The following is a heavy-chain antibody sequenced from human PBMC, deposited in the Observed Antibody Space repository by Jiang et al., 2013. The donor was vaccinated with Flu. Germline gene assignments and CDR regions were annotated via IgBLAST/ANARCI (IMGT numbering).Heavy chain of an antibody. CDR2: IYYSGST. CDR3: ARVPALRWDYYYYGMDV. Sequence: SSGDYYWSWIRQPPGKGLEWIGYIYYSGSTNYNPSLKSRVTISVDTSKNQFSLKLSSVTAADTAVYYCARVPALRWDYYYYGMDVWGQGTTVTVSS. J-gene: IGHJ6*02. CDR1: SSGDYY. D-gene: IGHD4-23*01. V-gene: IGHV4-61*08.